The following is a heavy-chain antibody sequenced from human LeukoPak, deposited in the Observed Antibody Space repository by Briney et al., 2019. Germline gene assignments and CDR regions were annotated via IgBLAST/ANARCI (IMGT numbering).Heavy chain of an antibody. CDR2: ITQLGNT. Sequence: PSETLSLTCAVYGGSFGRYTWSWIRQSPGEGLEWIGEITQLGNTKYNPSLKSRVTMLVDASKNQCSHNVKSVSAAKTAGYYCARVGSTPAKLDFWGKGTLVTVSS. CDR3: ARVGSTPAKLDF. J-gene: IGHJ1*01. D-gene: IGHD3/OR15-3a*01. V-gene: IGHV4-34*01. CDR1: GGSFGRYT.